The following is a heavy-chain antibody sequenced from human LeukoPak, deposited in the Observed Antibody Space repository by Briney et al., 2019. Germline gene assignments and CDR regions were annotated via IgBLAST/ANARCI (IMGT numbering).Heavy chain of an antibody. CDR1: GFTFSSYA. CDR2: ISWNSGSI. J-gene: IGHJ4*02. V-gene: IGHV3-9*01. CDR3: AREGSGRFSPLDY. D-gene: IGHD2-15*01. Sequence: GGSLRLSCAASGFTFSSYAMSWVRQAPGKGLEWVSGISWNSGSIGYADSVKGRFTISRDNAKNSLYLQMNSLRAEDTAVYYCAREGSGRFSPLDYWGQGTLVTVSS.